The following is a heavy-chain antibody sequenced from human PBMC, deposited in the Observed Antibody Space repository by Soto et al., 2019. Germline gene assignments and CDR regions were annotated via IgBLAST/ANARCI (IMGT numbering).Heavy chain of an antibody. CDR2: ISSGGDNT. V-gene: IGHV3-23*01. Sequence: PGGSLRLSCAASGVTFSSYAMSWVRQAPGKGLEWVSVISSGGDNTYYADSVKGRFTISRDNSKNTLYLQVNSLRAEDTAVYYCAKGTYSKRFDPWGQGTLVTVSS. CDR3: AKGTYSKRFDP. J-gene: IGHJ5*02. CDR1: GVTFSSYA. D-gene: IGHD4-4*01.